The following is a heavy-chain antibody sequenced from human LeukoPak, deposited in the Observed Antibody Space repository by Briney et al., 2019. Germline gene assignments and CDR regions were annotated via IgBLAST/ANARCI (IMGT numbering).Heavy chain of an antibody. J-gene: IGHJ6*04. CDR1: GYTFTSYA. V-gene: IGHV1-3*01. CDR3: ARDLEVRGTMDV. Sequence: ASVTLSCKASGYTFTSYAMHLLRQAPGQGLEWMGGINAGNGNTKYSEKFQGRVTIARDTSASTAYMELSSLRSEDTAVYYCARDLEVRGTMDVWGKGTTVTVSS. CDR2: INAGNGNT. D-gene: IGHD3-10*01.